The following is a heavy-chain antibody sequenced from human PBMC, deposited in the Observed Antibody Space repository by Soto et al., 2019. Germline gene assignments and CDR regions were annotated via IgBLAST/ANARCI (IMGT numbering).Heavy chain of an antibody. Sequence: QVQLQESGPGLVKPSQTLSLTCTVSGGSISSGGYYWSWIRQHPGKVLEWIGYIYYRGSPYYNPSIKRRVTISVDTSQNQFSLKLSSVTAADTAVYYCARDSRSGGSARWGQGTLVTVSS. D-gene: IGHD2-15*01. V-gene: IGHV4-31*03. CDR1: GGSISSGGYY. CDR2: IYYRGSP. J-gene: IGHJ4*02. CDR3: ARDSRSGGSAR.